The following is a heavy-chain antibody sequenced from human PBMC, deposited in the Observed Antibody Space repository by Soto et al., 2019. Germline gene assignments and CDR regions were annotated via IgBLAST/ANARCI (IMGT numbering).Heavy chain of an antibody. CDR2: IIPIFGTA. V-gene: IGHV1-69*06. Sequence: GASVKVSCKASGGTFSSYAISWVRQAPGQGLEWMGGIIPIFGTANYAQKFQGRVTITADKSTSTAYMELSSLRSEDTAVYYCARGDIVVVPAAPYYYYYGMDVWGQGTTVTVSS. J-gene: IGHJ6*02. CDR3: ARGDIVVVPAAPYYYYYGMDV. D-gene: IGHD2-2*01. CDR1: GGTFSSYA.